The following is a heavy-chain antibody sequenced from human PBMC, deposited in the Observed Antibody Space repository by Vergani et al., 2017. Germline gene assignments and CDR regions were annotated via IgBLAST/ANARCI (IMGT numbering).Heavy chain of an antibody. CDR1: GFTFGDYA. CDR2: IRSKAYGGTT. V-gene: IGHV3-49*05. CDR3: TTEIRPYIAAAGHFDY. D-gene: IGHD6-13*01. J-gene: IGHJ4*02. Sequence: EVQLVESGGGLVKPGGSLRLSCTASGFTFGDYAMSWFRQAPGKGLEWVGFIRSKAYGGTTEYAASVKGSFTISRDDSKNTLYLQMNSLKTEDTAVYYCTTEIRPYIAAAGHFDYWGQGTLVTVSS.